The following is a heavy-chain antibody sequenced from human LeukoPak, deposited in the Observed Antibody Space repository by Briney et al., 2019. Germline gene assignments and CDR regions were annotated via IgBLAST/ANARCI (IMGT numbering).Heavy chain of an antibody. V-gene: IGHV4-30-2*01. D-gene: IGHD7-27*01. CDR1: GGSISSGSYS. CDR3: ARFSLRAMGNYLDF. J-gene: IGHJ4*02. Sequence: KTSETLSLTCAVSGGSISSGSYSWSWIRQPPGKGLEWIGYIYPRGSTYYNPSLKSRVILSLDKSANEFSLNLSSVTAADTAVYYCARFSLRAMGNYLDFWGQGTLVTVSS. CDR2: IYPRGST.